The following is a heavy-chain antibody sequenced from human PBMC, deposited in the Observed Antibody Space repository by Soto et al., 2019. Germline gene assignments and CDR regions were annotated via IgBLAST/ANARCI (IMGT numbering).Heavy chain of an antibody. CDR2: INHSGST. CDR3: ARPSSSSRYYYYMDV. V-gene: IGHV4-34*01. J-gene: IGHJ6*03. Sequence: QVQLQQWGAGLLKPSETLSLTCAVYGGSFSGYYWSWIRQPPGKGLEWIGEINHSGSTNYNPSLKRRVTISVDTSKNQFSLKLSSVTAADTAVYYCARPSSSSRYYYYMDVWGKGTTVTVSS. CDR1: GGSFSGYY. D-gene: IGHD6-6*01.